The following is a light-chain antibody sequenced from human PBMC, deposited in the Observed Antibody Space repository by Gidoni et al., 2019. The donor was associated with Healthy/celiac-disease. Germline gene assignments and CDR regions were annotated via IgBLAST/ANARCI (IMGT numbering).Light chain of an antibody. Sequence: ELALTQSPGTLSLSPGQRATPSSRASQSVSSCYLDWYQQKPGHAPSILTYGASSRAPRIRVRFSGSGSEIAFTITLRKLAHFDVALCYCQQYGSSPFTFGGGTKLEIK. CDR1: QSVSSCY. J-gene: IGKJ2*01. V-gene: IGKV3-20*01. CDR2: GAS. CDR3: QQYGSSPFT.